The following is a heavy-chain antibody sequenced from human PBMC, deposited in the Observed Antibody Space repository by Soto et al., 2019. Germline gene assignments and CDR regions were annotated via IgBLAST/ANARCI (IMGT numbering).Heavy chain of an antibody. CDR3: ARIYYYDSSGYGPGFDI. V-gene: IGHV3-30-3*01. CDR2: ISYDGSNK. D-gene: IGHD3-22*01. Sequence: GGSLRLSCAASGFTFSSYAMHWVRQAPGKGLAWVAAISYDGSNKYYADSVKGRFTFSRDNSKNTLYLQMNSLRAEDTAVYYCARIYYYDSSGYGPGFDIWGQGTMVTVSS. J-gene: IGHJ3*02. CDR1: GFTFSSYA.